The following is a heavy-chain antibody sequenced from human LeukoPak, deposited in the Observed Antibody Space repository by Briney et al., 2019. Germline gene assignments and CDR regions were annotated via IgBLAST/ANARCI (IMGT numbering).Heavy chain of an antibody. D-gene: IGHD3-22*01. CDR2: IYYSGST. J-gene: IGHJ5*02. Sequence: SETLSLTCTVSGGSISSYYWSWIRQPPGKGLEWIGYIYYSGSTNYNPSLKSRVTISVDTSKNQFSLKLSSVTAADTAAYYCARDYYDSSGYTNWFDPWGQGTLVTVSS. V-gene: IGHV4-59*01. CDR3: ARDYYDSSGYTNWFDP. CDR1: GGSISSYY.